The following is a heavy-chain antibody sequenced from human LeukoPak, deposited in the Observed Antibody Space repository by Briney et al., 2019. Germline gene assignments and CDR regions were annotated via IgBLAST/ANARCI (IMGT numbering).Heavy chain of an antibody. Sequence: SETLSLTCTVSGASVSSASYWSWIRQPPGKGVAWIAHIYNGVNTNYNPSLKSRVTISVDTSKNQFSLRLNSVTAADTAVYYCARSRAFNSGAFDPWGQGSLVTVSS. CDR2: IYNGVNT. D-gene: IGHD1-26*01. J-gene: IGHJ5*02. CDR3: ARSRAFNSGAFDP. CDR1: GASVSSASY. V-gene: IGHV4-61*01.